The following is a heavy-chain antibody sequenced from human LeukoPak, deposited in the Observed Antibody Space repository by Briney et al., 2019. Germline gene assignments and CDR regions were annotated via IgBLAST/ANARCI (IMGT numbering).Heavy chain of an antibody. Sequence: PSETLSLTCAVYGGSFSGYYWSWIRQPPGKGLEWIGYIYYSGSTNYNPSLKSRVTISVDTSKNQFSLKLSSVTAADTAVYYCARHPPRYGYGMDVWGQGTTVTVSS. V-gene: IGHV4-59*08. CDR2: IYYSGST. D-gene: IGHD5-18*01. J-gene: IGHJ6*02. CDR3: ARHPPRYGYGMDV. CDR1: GGSFSGYY.